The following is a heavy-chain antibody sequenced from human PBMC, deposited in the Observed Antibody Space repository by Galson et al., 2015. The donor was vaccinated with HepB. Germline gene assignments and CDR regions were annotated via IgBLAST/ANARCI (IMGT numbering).Heavy chain of an antibody. CDR3: AKEVVNENYFDY. CDR2: VSSGGDTT. J-gene: IGHJ4*02. D-gene: IGHD2-2*01. CDR1: GFTFSNYP. Sequence: LRLSCAASGFTFSNYPISWARQAPGKGLEWVSAVSSGGDTTYYADSVKGRFTISRDNSKNTVYLQLNSLRAEDAALYYCAKEVVNENYFDYWGQGTQVTVSS. V-gene: IGHV3-23*01.